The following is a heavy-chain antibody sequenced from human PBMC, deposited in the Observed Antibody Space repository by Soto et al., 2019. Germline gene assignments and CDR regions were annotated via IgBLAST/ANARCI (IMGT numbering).Heavy chain of an antibody. V-gene: IGHV3-7*01. D-gene: IGHD6-19*01. J-gene: IGHJ3*02. CDR1: GFTFSRYW. CDR2: IKQDGSEK. Sequence: EVQLVESGGGLVQPGGSLRLSCAASGFTFSRYWLSWVRQAPGKGLEWVANIKQDGSEKYYVDSVKGRFTISRDNAKNSLYLQMNSLRAEDTAVYYCRDIIAVASDAFDIWGQGTMVTVSS. CDR3: RDIIAVASDAFDI.